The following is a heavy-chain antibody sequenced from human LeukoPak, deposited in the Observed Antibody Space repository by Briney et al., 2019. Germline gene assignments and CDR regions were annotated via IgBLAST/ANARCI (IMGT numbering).Heavy chain of an antibody. CDR3: AKGSNMGY. Sequence: PGGSLRLSCAASGFTFSSCAMTWVRQAPGKGLEWVSTISDSGGNTYYADSVKGRFTISRDNSKNTLYLQMNSLRAEDTAVYYCAKGSNMGYRGQGTLVTVSS. V-gene: IGHV3-23*01. J-gene: IGHJ4*02. D-gene: IGHD2-8*01. CDR1: GFTFSSCA. CDR2: ISDSGGNT.